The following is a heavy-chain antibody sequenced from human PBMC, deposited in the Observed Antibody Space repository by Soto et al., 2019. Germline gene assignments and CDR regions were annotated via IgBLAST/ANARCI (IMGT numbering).Heavy chain of an antibody. CDR1: GGSISSYY. V-gene: IGHV4-59*01. CDR3: ARGGDSSSWYGEVNY. Sequence: SETLSLTCTVSGGSISSYYWSWIRQPPGKGLEWIGYIYYSGSTNYNPSLKSRVTISVDTSKNQFSLKLSSVTAADTAVYYCARGGDSSSWYGEVNYWGQGTLVTVSS. J-gene: IGHJ4*02. D-gene: IGHD6-13*01. CDR2: IYYSGST.